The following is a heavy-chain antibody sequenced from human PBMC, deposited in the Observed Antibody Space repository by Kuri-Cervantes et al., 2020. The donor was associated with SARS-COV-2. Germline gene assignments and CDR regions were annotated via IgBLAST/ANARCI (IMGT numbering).Heavy chain of an antibody. D-gene: IGHD4-17*01. CDR1: GGSISSYH. CDR2: IYYSGST. Sequence: GSLRLSCTVSGGSISSYHWSWIRQPPGKGLEWIGYIYYSGSTNYNPSLKSRVTISVDTSKNQFSLKLSSVTAADTAVYYCARGGHGDYLSWGQGTLVTVSS. CDR3: ARGGHGDYLS. J-gene: IGHJ5*02. V-gene: IGHV4-59*01.